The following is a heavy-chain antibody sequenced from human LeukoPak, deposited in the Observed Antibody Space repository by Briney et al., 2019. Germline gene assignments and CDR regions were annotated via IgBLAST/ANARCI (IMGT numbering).Heavy chain of an antibody. D-gene: IGHD3-22*01. V-gene: IGHV3-49*03. CDR3: TRGGTMIVVVTAFDP. J-gene: IGHJ5*02. CDR2: IRSKAYGGTT. CDR1: GFTFGDYA. Sequence: GGSLRLSCTASGFTFGDYAMSWFRQAPGKGLEWVGFIRSKAYGGTTEYAASVKGRFTISRDDSKSIAYLQMNSLKTEDTAAYYCTRGGTMIVVVTAFDPWGQGTLVTVSS.